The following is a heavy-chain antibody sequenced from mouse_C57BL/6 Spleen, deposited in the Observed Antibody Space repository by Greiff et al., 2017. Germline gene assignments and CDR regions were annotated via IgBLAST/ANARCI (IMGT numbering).Heavy chain of an antibody. V-gene: IGHV3-6*01. CDR3: ARNPRYYGSSYHYFDY. CDR1: GYSITSGYY. CDR2: ISYDGSN. J-gene: IGHJ2*01. Sequence: VQLQESGPGLVKPSQSLSLTCSVTGYSITSGYYWNWIRQFPGNKLEWMGYISYDGSNNYNPSLKNRISITRDTSKNQFFLKLNSVTTEDTATYYCARNPRYYGSSYHYFDYWGQGTTLTVSS. D-gene: IGHD1-1*01.